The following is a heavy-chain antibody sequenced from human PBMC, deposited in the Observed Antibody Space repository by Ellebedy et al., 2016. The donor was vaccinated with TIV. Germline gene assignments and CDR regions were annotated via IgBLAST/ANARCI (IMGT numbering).Heavy chain of an antibody. CDR1: GGTFSSYA. CDR3: ARPYSSSSSWFNP. V-gene: IGHV1-69*13. Sequence: SVKVSCXASGGTFSSYAISWVRQAPGQGLEWMGGIIPIFGTANYAQKFQGRVTITADESTSTAYMELSSLRSEDTAVYYCARPYSSSSSWFNPWGQGTLVTVSS. CDR2: IIPIFGTA. J-gene: IGHJ5*02. D-gene: IGHD6-6*01.